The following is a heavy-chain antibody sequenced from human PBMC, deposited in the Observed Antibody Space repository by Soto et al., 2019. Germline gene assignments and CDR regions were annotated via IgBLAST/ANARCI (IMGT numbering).Heavy chain of an antibody. V-gene: IGHV3-7*05. CDR3: ARITSPGYFDS. D-gene: IGHD1-20*01. CDR1: GFPFSSHW. J-gene: IGHJ4*02. CDR2: IKQDGSEK. Sequence: EVQLVESGGGLVQPGGSLRLSCAASGFPFSSHWMTWVRQAPGKGLEWVAYIKQDGSEKYYVDSVMGRFTMSRDNTQSSLSLQMHTLRVEDSAVYYCARITSPGYFDSWGQGTLVTVSS.